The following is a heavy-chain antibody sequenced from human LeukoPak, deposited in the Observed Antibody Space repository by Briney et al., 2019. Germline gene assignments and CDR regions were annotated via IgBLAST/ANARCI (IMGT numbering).Heavy chain of an antibody. V-gene: IGHV4-59*01. CDR2: IYYSRST. J-gene: IGHJ6*02. Sequence: SETLSFNGTGSGGSSSSYYWSWIRQPPGKELEWIRNIYYSRSTNYNHSLKRRVIITEDTSKNHFSLKLSSVTAADTAVYYCAGISGSRYYYYGMDVWGQGTTVTVSS. CDR3: AGISGSRYYYYGMDV. CDR1: GGSSSSYY. D-gene: IGHD1-26*01.